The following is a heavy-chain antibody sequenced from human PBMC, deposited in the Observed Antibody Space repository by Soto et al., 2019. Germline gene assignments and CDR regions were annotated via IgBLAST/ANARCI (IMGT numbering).Heavy chain of an antibody. CDR2: IYWDDDK. D-gene: IGHD4-17*01. Sequence: QITLKESGPTLVRPAQTLTLTCDFSGFSLSTYHMGVAWIRQPPGKALEWLALIYWDDDKRYSPSLKDRLAISKATSSNHVVLTITNIDPGDSATYFCAHAGDYDLLTFDHWGPGTLVTVSS. CDR3: AHAGDYDLLTFDH. J-gene: IGHJ4*02. CDR1: GFSLSTYHMG. V-gene: IGHV2-5*02.